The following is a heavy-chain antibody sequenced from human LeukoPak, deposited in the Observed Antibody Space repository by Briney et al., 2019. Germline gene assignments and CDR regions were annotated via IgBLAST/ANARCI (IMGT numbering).Heavy chain of an antibody. CDR3: AREGVDGYYYYYMDV. V-gene: IGHV4-4*07. J-gene: IGHJ6*03. Sequence: SEILSLTCTVSGGSMNSYYWSWIRQPAGKGLEWIGRIYTSGSTNYNPSLKSRVTMSVDTSKNQFSLKLSSVTAADTAVYYCAREGVDGYYYYYMDVWGKGTTVTISS. D-gene: IGHD3-3*01. CDR1: GGSMNSYY. CDR2: IYTSGST.